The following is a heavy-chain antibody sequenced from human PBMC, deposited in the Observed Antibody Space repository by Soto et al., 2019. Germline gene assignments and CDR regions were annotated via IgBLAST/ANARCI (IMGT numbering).Heavy chain of an antibody. CDR2: IYPGDSDT. V-gene: IGHV5-51*01. J-gene: IGHJ6*02. D-gene: IGHD6-13*01. Sequence: HGESLKISCKGSGYYFTSYWIGWVRQMPGKGLEWMGIIYPGDSDTKYSPPFQGQVTISADKSISTAYLQWTSLKASDTAIYYCARPAGAAAAPNYYSGMDVWGQGTTVTVSS. CDR3: ARPAGAAAAPNYYSGMDV. CDR1: GYYFTSYW.